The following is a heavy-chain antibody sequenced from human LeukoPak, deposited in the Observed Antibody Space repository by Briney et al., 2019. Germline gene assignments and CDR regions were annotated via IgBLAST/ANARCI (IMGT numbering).Heavy chain of an antibody. D-gene: IGHD6-13*01. CDR2: MNPNSGNT. V-gene: IGHV1-8*01. Sequence: GASVKVSRKASGYTFTSYDINWVRQATGQGLEWMGWMNPNSGNTGYAQKFQGRVTMTRNTSISTAYMELSSLRSEDTAVYYCAREGAAAGDYYGMDVWGQGTTVTVSS. J-gene: IGHJ6*02. CDR1: GYTFTSYD. CDR3: AREGAAAGDYYGMDV.